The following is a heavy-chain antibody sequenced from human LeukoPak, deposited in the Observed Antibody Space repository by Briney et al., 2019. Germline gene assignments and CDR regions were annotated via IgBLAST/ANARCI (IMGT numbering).Heavy chain of an antibody. D-gene: IGHD4-11*01. CDR2: ISSSSSTI. CDR1: GFTFSSYS. J-gene: IGHJ4*01. Sequence: GGSLRLSCAASGFTFSSYSMNWVRQAPGKGLEWVSYISSSSSTIYYADSVKGRFTISRDNAKNSLYLQMNSLRAEDTAMYYCARDAQRGFDYSNSLQYWGQGILVTVSS. CDR3: ARDAQRGFDYSNSLQY. V-gene: IGHV3-48*01.